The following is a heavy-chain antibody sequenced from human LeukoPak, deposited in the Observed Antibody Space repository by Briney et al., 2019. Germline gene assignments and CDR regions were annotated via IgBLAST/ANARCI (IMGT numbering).Heavy chain of an antibody. Sequence: GGSLRLSCVASGFTVSSNYMTWVRQAPGKGLEWVSVIYSGGSTYYADSVKGRFTISRENSKNTLYVQMNSLRVEDTAVYYCAMSSGWIDPFDIWGQGTMVTVSS. V-gene: IGHV3-66*02. CDR2: IYSGGST. CDR1: GFTVSSNY. D-gene: IGHD6-19*01. J-gene: IGHJ3*02. CDR3: AMSSGWIDPFDI.